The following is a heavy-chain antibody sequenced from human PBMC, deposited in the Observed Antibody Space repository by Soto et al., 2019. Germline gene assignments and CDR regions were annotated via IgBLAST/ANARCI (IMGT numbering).Heavy chain of an antibody. CDR2: VSFDGSNT. V-gene: IGHV3-30*18. CDR3: AKAFRSGWDY. J-gene: IGHJ4*02. CDR1: GFGFNSYG. Sequence: QVQVVESGGGVVQPGRSVRLSCAASGFGFNSYGMHWVRQAPGKGLEWVGVVSFDGSNTYHADSVKGRITISRDNSLNMVYLQMNRLRVEDTAVYYCAKAFRSGWDYWGQGTLVSVSS. D-gene: IGHD6-19*01.